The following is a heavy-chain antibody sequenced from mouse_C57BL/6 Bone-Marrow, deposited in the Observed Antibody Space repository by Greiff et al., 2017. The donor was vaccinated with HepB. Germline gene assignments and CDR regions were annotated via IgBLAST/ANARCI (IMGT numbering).Heavy chain of an antibody. D-gene: IGHD2-2*01. CDR3: ARSEDYGSFYWYFDV. V-gene: IGHV14-3*01. J-gene: IGHJ1*03. Sequence: VQLKESVAELVRPGASVKLSCTASGFNIKNTYMHWVKQRPEQGLEWIGRIDPATGNTKYAPKFQGKATITADTASNTAYLQLSSLTSEDTAIYYCARSEDYGSFYWYFDVWGTGTTVTVSS. CDR1: GFNIKNTY. CDR2: IDPATGNT.